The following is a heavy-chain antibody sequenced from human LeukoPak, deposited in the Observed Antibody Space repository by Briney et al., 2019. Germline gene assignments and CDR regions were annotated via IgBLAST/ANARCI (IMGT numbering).Heavy chain of an antibody. CDR1: GFTFSGYW. V-gene: IGHV3-7*01. Sequence: GGSLRLSCAAAGFTFSGYWMHWVRQAPGKGLEWVANIKQDGSEKYYVDSVKGRFTISRDNANNSLYLQMNGLRAGDTAVYYCARALDVWGQGTTDTVSS. J-gene: IGHJ6*02. CDR2: IKQDGSEK. CDR3: ARALDV.